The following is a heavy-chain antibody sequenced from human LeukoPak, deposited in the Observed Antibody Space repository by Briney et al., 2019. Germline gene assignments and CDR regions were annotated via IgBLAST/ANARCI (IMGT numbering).Heavy chain of an antibody. J-gene: IGHJ3*02. V-gene: IGHV3-48*01. CDR3: ARIGGKGSSSWRDAFDI. Sequence: GGSLRLSCAASGFTFSSYSMNWVRQAPGKGLEWVSYISSSSSTIYYADSVKGRFTISRDNAKNSLYLQMNSLRAEDTAVYYCARIGGKGSSSWRDAFDIWGQGTMVTVSS. D-gene: IGHD6-13*01. CDR1: GFTFSSYS. CDR2: ISSSSSTI.